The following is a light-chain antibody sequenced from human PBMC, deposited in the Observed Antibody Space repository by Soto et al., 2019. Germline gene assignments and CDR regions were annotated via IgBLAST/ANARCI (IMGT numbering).Light chain of an antibody. CDR3: QQRSNWPLT. J-gene: IGKJ4*01. V-gene: IGKV3-11*01. CDR1: QSVSSY. Sequence: EIVFAQSPGTLSLSPGERATLSCSASQSVSSYLAWYQQKPGQAPRLLIYDASNRATGIPARFSGSGSGTDFTLTISSLEPEDFAVYYCQQRSNWPLTFGGGTKVDIK. CDR2: DAS.